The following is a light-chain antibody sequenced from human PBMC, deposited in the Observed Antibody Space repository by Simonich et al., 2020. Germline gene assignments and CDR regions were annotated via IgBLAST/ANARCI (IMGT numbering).Light chain of an antibody. CDR1: QSVLYSSNNKNY. CDR3: QQYYSTPIT. V-gene: IGKV4-1*01. CDR2: WES. Sequence: DIVMTQSPDSLAVSLGERVTINCKSSQSVLYSSNNKNYLAWYQKKPGQPPKLLIYWESTRESGVPDRFSGSGSGTDFTLTISSLQAEDVAVYYCQQYYSTPITFGQGTRLEIK. J-gene: IGKJ5*01.